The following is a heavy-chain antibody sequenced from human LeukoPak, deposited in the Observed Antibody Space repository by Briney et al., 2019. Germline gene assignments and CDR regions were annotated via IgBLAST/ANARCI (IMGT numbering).Heavy chain of an antibody. CDR1: GGSFSGYY. J-gene: IGHJ6*03. V-gene: IGHV4-34*01. CDR3: ASSPSSEDYYYYYYMDV. Sequence: PSETLSLTCAVYGGSFSGYYWSWIRQPPGKGLEWIGEINHSGSTNYNPSLKSRVTISVDTSKNQFSLKLSSVTAADTAVYYCASSPSSEDYYYYYYMDVWGKGTTVTVSS. CDR2: INHSGST.